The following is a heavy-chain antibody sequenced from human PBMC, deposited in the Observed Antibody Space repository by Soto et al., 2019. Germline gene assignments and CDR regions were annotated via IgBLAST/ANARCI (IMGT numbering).Heavy chain of an antibody. CDR1: GGSISSYY. J-gene: IGHJ3*02. D-gene: IGHD3-3*01. V-gene: IGHV4-59*01. CDR2: IYYSGST. Sequence: SETLSLTCTVSGGSISSYYWSWIRQPPGKGLEWIGYIYYSGSTNYNPSLKSRVTISVDTSKNQFSLKLSSVTAADTAVYYCECELGYGFRTGYDLTFAFDIWGQGTMVTVSS. CDR3: ECELGYGFRTGYDLTFAFDI.